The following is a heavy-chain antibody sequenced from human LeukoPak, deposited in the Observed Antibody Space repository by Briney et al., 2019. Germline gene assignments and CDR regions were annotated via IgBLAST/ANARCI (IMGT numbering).Heavy chain of an antibody. CDR3: AKRRIADPSRLGYFDY. CDR2: ISWNSGSI. Sequence: GGSLRLSCAASGFTFDDYAMHWVRQAPGKGLEWVSGISWNSGSIVYADSVKGRFTISRDNAKNSLYLQMSSLRAEDTALYYCAKRRIADPSRLGYFDYWGQGTLVTVSS. CDR1: GFTFDDYA. V-gene: IGHV3-9*01. J-gene: IGHJ4*02. D-gene: IGHD6-13*01.